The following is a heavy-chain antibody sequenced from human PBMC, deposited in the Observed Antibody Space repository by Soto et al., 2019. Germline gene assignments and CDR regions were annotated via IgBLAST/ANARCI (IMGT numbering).Heavy chain of an antibody. V-gene: IGHV1-3*05. D-gene: IGHD1-1*01. CDR3: ARSSTVDTTAGGTHFDY. J-gene: IGHJ4*02. CDR1: GYTFSNFA. CDR2: INRGNGNT. Sequence: QVQLVQSGAEEKKPGASVKVSCKASGYTFSNFAMQWVRQAPGQRLEWMGWINRGNGNTEYSQKFQGRVTITRDTSASSVNMELSSLTSEDTAVYYCARSSTVDTTAGGTHFDYWCQGTLVTVSS.